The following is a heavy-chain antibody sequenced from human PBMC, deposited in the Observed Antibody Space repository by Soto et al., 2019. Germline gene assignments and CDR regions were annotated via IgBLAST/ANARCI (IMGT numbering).Heavy chain of an antibody. V-gene: IGHV1-3*01. CDR1: GYTFTSYA. J-gene: IGHJ5*02. D-gene: IGHD6-19*01. CDR2: INAGNGNT. Sequence: ASVKVSCKASGYTFTSYAMHWVRQAPGQRLEWMGWINAGNGNTKYSQKFQGRGTITRDTSASTAYMELSSLRSEDTAVYYCARTPAKYSCGWCNERNNWFDPWGKGTLDTVSA. CDR3: ARTPAKYSCGWCNERNNWFDP.